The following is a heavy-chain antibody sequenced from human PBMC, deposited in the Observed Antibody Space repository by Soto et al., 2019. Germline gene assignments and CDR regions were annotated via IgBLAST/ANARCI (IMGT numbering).Heavy chain of an antibody. J-gene: IGHJ4*02. CDR2: VNAGNGNT. CDR3: ARDTGDGTFDF. Sequence: GASVKVSCKASGYTFTSYAIHWVRQAPGQRLEWMGWVNAGNGNTKYSQKLQGRVTITRDTSASTAYMELTSLRPEDTAVYYCARDTGDGTFDFWGQGTLVTVSS. D-gene: IGHD7-27*01. CDR1: GYTFTSYA. V-gene: IGHV1-3*01.